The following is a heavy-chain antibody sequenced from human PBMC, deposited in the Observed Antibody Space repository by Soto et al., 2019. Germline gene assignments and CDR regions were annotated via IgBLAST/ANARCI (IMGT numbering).Heavy chain of an antibody. CDR2: IYYSGST. CDR3: ARRYGQNAFDI. V-gene: IGHV4-59*01. CDR1: GGSISSYY. Sequence: TSETLSLTCTVSGGSISSYYWSWIRQPPGKGLEWIGYIYYSGSTNYNPSLKSRVTISVDTSKNQFSLKLSSVTAADTAVYYCARRYGQNAFDIWGQGTMVTVSS. J-gene: IGHJ3*02. D-gene: IGHD5-18*01.